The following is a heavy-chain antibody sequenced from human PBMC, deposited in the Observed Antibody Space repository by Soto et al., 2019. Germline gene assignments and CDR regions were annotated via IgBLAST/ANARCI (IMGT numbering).Heavy chain of an antibody. CDR3: AKNPENYYYGMDV. J-gene: IGHJ6*02. Sequence: QVQLVQSGAEVKKPGSSVKVSCKASGATFSSYAIGWVRQAPGKGLEWLGGIIPIFGTADYAQKFQGRVTITADESTSTAYVELSSLRSEDTAVYYCAKNPENYYYGMDVWGQGTTVTVSS. CDR1: GATFSSYA. V-gene: IGHV1-69*12. CDR2: IIPIFGTA.